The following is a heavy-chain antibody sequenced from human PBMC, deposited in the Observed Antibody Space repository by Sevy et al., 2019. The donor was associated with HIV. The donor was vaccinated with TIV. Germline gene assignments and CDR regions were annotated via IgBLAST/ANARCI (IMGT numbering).Heavy chain of an antibody. J-gene: IGHJ5*02. V-gene: IGHV1-18*01. Sequence: ASAKVSCKALNYTFTTDGITWVRQAPGQGLEWMEWIGVYNGNGNYATKFQGRVTMSTDTSTSTAYMDLRGLRSDDTAVYYCARAIVVTGSHTWFDPWGQGTLVTVSS. CDR2: IGVYNGNG. CDR3: ARAIVVTGSHTWFDP. CDR1: NYTFTTDG. D-gene: IGHD2-21*02.